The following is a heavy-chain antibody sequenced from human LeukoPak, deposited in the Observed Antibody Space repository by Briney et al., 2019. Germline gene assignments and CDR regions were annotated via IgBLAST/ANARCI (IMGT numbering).Heavy chain of an antibody. CDR2: ISSSGSTI. V-gene: IGHV3-48*04. CDR1: GFTFSSYG. CDR3: ARVRTAAGPFDY. Sequence: GGSLRLSCAASGFTFSSYGMTWVRQAPGKGLEWVSYISSSGSTIYYADSVKGRFTISRDNAKNSLYLQMNSLRAEDTAVYYCARVRTAAGPFDYWGQGTLVTVSS. J-gene: IGHJ4*02. D-gene: IGHD6-13*01.